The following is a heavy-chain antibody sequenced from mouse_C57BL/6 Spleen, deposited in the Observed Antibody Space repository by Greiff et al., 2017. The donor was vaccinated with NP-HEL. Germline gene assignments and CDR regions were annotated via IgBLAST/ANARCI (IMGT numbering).Heavy chain of an antibody. CDR2: INPGSGGT. J-gene: IGHJ4*01. D-gene: IGHD2-2*01. V-gene: IGHV1-54*01. CDR3: AMSLMVTTGNYYAMDY. CDR1: GYAFTNYL. Sequence: QVQLQQSGAELVRPGTSVKVSCKASGYAFTNYLIEWVKQRPGQGLEWIGVINPGSGGTNYNEKFKGKATLTADKSSSTAYMQLSSLTSENSAVYFCAMSLMVTTGNYYAMDYWGQGTSVTVSS.